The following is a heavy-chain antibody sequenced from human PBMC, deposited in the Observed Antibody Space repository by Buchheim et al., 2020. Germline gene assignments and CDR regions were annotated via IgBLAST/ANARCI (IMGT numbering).Heavy chain of an antibody. CDR1: GFTFRDYY. Sequence: QVQLVESGGGLVKPGGSLRLSCVASGFTFRDYYMNWIRQAPGKGPEWLSYISTTGRTIYYTDSVKGRFTISRDNAKNSLFLQMNSLKADDTAVYYCARVVSGGYYYGIDVWGQGT. CDR2: ISTTGRTI. J-gene: IGHJ6*02. V-gene: IGHV3-11*01. CDR3: ARVVSGGYYYGIDV. D-gene: IGHD2-21*02.